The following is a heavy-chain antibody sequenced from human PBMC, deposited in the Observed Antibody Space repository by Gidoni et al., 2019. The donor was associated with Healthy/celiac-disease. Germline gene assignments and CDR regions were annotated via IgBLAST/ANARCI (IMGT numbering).Heavy chain of an antibody. J-gene: IGHJ5*02. D-gene: IGHD4-17*01. V-gene: IGHV1-69*01. Sequence: QVQLVQSGAGVKKPGSSVKVSCKASGGTFSSYGINWLRQAPGQGLEWMGGIIPMSGTANYAQKFQGRVTITADESTRTGYMELNSLRSEDTAIYYCARDYGDPNWFDPWGQGTQVTVSS. CDR1: GGTFSSYG. CDR2: IIPMSGTA. CDR3: ARDYGDPNWFDP.